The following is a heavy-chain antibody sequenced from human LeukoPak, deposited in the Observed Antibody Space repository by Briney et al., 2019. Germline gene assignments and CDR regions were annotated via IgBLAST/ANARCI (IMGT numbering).Heavy chain of an antibody. V-gene: IGHV1-18*01. CDR3: ARVQVAGTRDAFDI. J-gene: IGHJ3*02. Sequence: ASVKVSCKASGYTFTNFGLSWVRQAPGQGLEWMWWISAYNGDTYYAQRFHGRVTMTRDTSTSTVYMELTSLRSEDTAVYSCARVQVAGTRDAFDIWGQGTMVTVSS. CDR2: ISAYNGDT. D-gene: IGHD6-19*01. CDR1: GYTFTNFG.